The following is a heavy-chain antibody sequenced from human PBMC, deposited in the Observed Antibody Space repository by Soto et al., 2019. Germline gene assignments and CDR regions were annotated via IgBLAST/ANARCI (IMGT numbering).Heavy chain of an antibody. Sequence: PVGSLRLSCAASGFTFCEYAMHWVRQAPGKGLEWVSGISYNGGSIGYAASVKGRFSISRDNAKKSLYLQMDNLRAEDTAVYYCTNAGTYHNGADDWGQGTPVTVSS. J-gene: IGHJ4*01. CDR1: GFTFCEYA. CDR2: ISYNGGSI. V-gene: IGHV3-9*01. D-gene: IGHD6-13*01. CDR3: TNAGTYHNGADD.